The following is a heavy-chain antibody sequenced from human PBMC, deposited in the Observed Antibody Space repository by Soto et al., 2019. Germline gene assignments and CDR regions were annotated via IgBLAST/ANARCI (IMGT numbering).Heavy chain of an antibody. CDR1: GGSFSGYY. CDR3: ASRYCSGGSCKGYAT. Sequence: SETLSLTCAVCGGSFSGYYWSWIRQPPGKGLEWIGEINHSGSTNYNPSLKSRVTISVDTSKNQFSLKLSSVTAADTAVYYCASRYCSGGSCKGYATWGQGTLVTVSS. J-gene: IGHJ5*02. V-gene: IGHV4-34*01. D-gene: IGHD2-15*01. CDR2: INHSGST.